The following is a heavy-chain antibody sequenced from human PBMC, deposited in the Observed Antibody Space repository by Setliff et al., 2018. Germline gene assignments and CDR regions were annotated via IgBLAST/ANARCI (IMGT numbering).Heavy chain of an antibody. D-gene: IGHD6-6*01. CDR2: INHRGST. V-gene: IGHV4-34*01. CDR3: ARGRNVAARLLDT. Sequence: SETLSLTCAAYGGTFSDYYWTWIRQPPGKGLEWVGEINHRGSTNYNPSLRSRVTISVDPSKNQFSLTMSSVTAADAAVYYCARGRNVAARLLDTWGQGSRVTVSS. CDR1: GGTFSDYY. J-gene: IGHJ5*02.